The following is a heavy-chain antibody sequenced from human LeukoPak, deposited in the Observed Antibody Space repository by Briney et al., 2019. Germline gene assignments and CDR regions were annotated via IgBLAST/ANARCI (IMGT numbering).Heavy chain of an antibody. J-gene: IGHJ4*02. CDR3: ARAVGYSYGKYNFDY. D-gene: IGHD5-18*01. CDR1: GGSISSYY. CDR2: IYYSGST. Sequence: PSETLSLTCTVSGGSISSYYWSWIRQPPGKGLEWIGYIYYSGSTNYNPSLKSRVTISVDTSKNQFSLKLSSVTAADTAVYYCARAVGYSYGKYNFDYWGQGTLVTVSS. V-gene: IGHV4-59*01.